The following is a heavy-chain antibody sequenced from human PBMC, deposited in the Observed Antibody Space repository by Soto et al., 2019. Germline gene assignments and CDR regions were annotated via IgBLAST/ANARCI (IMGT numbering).Heavy chain of an antibody. J-gene: IGHJ4*02. CDR2: MYYSGST. D-gene: IGHD1-1*01. CDR1: GGSISSSSYY. Sequence: QLQLQESGPGLVKPSETLSLTCTVSGGSISSSSYYWGWIRQPPGKGLEWIGSMYYSGSTYYNPPLNSRVTISVDTSKNQFSLKLSSVTAADTAVYYCATQLDEGYWGQGTLVTVSS. V-gene: IGHV4-39*01. CDR3: ATQLDEGY.